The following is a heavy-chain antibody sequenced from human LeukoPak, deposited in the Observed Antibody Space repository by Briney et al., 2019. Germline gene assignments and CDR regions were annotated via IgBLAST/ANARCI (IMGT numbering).Heavy chain of an antibody. CDR3: ATRRIAAAGAFDY. V-gene: IGHV3-23*01. Sequence: GGSLRLSCAASGFTFSSYGMSWVRQAPGKGLEWVSAISGSGGSTYYADSVKGRFTISRDNAKNSLYLQMNSLRAEDTAVYYCATRRIAAAGAFDYWGQGTLVTVSS. CDR2: ISGSGGST. D-gene: IGHD6-13*01. J-gene: IGHJ4*02. CDR1: GFTFSSYG.